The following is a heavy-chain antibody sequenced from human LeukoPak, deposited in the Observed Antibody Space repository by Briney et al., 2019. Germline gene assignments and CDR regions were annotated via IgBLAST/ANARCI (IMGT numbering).Heavy chain of an antibody. J-gene: IGHJ5*02. V-gene: IGHV1-24*01. CDR1: GYTLTELS. CDR2: FDPEDGET. D-gene: IGHD3-10*01. CDR3: ATVLGHGWFDP. Sequence: ASVKVSCTVSGYTLTELSMHWVRQSPGKGLEWMGGFDPEDGETIYPQKLQGRVTMTEDTSTDTAYMELSSLRSEDTAVYYCATVLGHGWFDPWGQGTLVTVSS.